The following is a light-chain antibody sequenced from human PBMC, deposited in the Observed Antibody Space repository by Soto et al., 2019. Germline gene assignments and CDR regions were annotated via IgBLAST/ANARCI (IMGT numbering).Light chain of an antibody. CDR2: DAS. CDR3: QQRSNWPLT. J-gene: IGKJ4*01. V-gene: IGKV3-11*01. Sequence: EIGLTQSPATLSLSAGERATLSWAASQSVSSYLAWYQQKPGQAPRLLIYDASNRATGIPARFSGSGYGTDFNLTISSLETEDFAVYYCQQRSNWPLTFGGGTKVDIK. CDR1: QSVSSY.